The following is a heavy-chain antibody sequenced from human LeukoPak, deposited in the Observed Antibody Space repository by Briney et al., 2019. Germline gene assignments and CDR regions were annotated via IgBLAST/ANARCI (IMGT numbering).Heavy chain of an antibody. CDR2: IRYDGSNK. V-gene: IGHV3-30*02. CDR1: GFTFSSYG. CDR3: ARGDERWLQAYDY. J-gene: IGHJ4*02. Sequence: PGGSLRLSCAASGFTFSSYGMHWVRQAPGKGLEWVAFIRYDGSNKYYADSVKGRFTISRDNAKNSLYLQMNSLRAEDTAVYYCARGDERWLQAYDYWGQGTLVTVSS. D-gene: IGHD5-24*01.